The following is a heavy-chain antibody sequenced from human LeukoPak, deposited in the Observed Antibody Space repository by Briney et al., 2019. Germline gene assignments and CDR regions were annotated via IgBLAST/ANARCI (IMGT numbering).Heavy chain of an antibody. CDR3: ARRPGYGDYV. CDR1: GFTFSSYE. D-gene: IGHD4-17*01. J-gene: IGHJ4*02. CDR2: ISSSGSTI. V-gene: IGHV3-48*03. Sequence: GGSLRLSCAASGFTFSSYEMNWVRQAPGKGLEWVSYISSSGSTIYYADSVKGRFTISRDNAKNSLYLQMSSLRAEDTAVYYCARRPGYGDYVWGQRTLVTVSS.